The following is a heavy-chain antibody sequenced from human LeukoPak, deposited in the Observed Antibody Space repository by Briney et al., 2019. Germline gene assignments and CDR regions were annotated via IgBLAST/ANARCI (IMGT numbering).Heavy chain of an antibody. J-gene: IGHJ4*02. Sequence: TLSLTCTVSGGSISSGSYYWTWIRQTAGKGLEWIGRIYTSGSTNYNPSLKSRVTISIDASKNQFSLRLSSVTAADTAVYYCTRGGELMNFWGQGTLVIVSS. D-gene: IGHD1-26*01. CDR1: GGSISSGSYY. CDR2: IYTSGST. V-gene: IGHV4-61*02. CDR3: TRGGELMNF.